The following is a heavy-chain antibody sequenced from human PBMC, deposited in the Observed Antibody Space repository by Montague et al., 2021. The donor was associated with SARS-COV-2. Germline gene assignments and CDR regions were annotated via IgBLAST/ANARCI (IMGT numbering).Heavy chain of an antibody. V-gene: IGHV3-30*18. J-gene: IGHJ4*02. Sequence: SLRLSCAASGFTFNNFGMHWVRQAPGQGLEWVAVISYDGSIQYYADSVEGRFTISRDWSKNTLYLQMSSLRPEDTAVYYCAKDATISWFERGRGTFDHWGQGTLVAVSS. CDR1: GFTFNNFG. CDR3: AKDATISWFERGRGTFDH. CDR2: ISYDGSIQ. D-gene: IGHD3-10*01.